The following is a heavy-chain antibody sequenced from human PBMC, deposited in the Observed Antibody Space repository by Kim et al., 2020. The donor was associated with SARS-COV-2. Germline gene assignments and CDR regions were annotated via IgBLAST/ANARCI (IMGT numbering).Heavy chain of an antibody. J-gene: IGHJ4*02. D-gene: IGHD3-22*01. V-gene: IGHV4-39*01. CDR1: GDSISSSFYY. Sequence: SETLSLTCTVSGDSISSSFYYWGWIRQPPGKGLEWIGSVYHSGTTYDSPSLKSRVTVSVDTSKNEFSLKVTSVTAADTAVYFCARLPHDSSGYVDCWGQGILVTVSS. CDR3: ARLPHDSSGYVDC. CDR2: VYHSGTT.